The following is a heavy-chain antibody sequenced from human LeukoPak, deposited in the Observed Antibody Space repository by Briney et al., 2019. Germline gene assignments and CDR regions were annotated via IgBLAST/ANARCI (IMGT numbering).Heavy chain of an antibody. CDR2: ISAYNGNT. J-gene: IGHJ4*02. V-gene: IGHV1-18*01. D-gene: IGHD3/OR15-3a*01. CDR1: GYTFTSYG. Sequence: EASVKVSCKASGYTFTSYGISWVRQAPGQGLEWMGWISAYNGNTNYAQKFQGRVTMTSDTSISTAYMELSRLRSDDTAVYYCARNFLTYYFDYWGQGTLVTVSS. CDR3: ARNFLTYYFDY.